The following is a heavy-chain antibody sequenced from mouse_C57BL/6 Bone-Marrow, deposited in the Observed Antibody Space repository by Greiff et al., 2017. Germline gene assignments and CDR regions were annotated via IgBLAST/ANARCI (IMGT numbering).Heavy chain of an antibody. Sequence: QVQLQQPGAELVKPGASVKLSCKASGYTFTNYWMHWVKQRHGQGLEWIGMMHPNGGSPDYNEKFKSEATLSVDTSSRTAYMDISSLTSADSAVCYCARSYDYGGYTVDFWGQGTSVTVSS. CDR3: ARSYDYGGYTVDF. D-gene: IGHD2-4*01. CDR2: MHPNGGSP. J-gene: IGHJ4*01. CDR1: GYTFTNYW. V-gene: IGHV1-64*01.